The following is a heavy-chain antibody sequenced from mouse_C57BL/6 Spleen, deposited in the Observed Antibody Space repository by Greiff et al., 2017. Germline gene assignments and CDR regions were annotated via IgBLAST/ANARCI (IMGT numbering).Heavy chain of an antibody. CDR3: AIQTAQVSY. Sequence: VKLVESGPGLVQPSQSLSITCTVSGFSLTSYGVHWVRQSPGKGLEWLGVIWSGGSTDYNAAFISRLSISKDNSKSQVFFKMNSLQADDTAIYYCAIQTAQVSYWGQGTLVTVSA. CDR1: GFSLTSYG. CDR2: IWSGGST. J-gene: IGHJ3*01. V-gene: IGHV2-2*01. D-gene: IGHD3-2*02.